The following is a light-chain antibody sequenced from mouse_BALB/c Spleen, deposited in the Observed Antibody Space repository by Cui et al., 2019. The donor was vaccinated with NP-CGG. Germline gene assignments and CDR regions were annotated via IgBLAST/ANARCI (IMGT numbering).Light chain of an antibody. Sequence: QAVVTQDSVLTTSPGETVTLTCRSSTGGVTTRNYANWVQEKPDHLFTGLIGGTNNRAPGVPARFSGSLIGDKAALTITGAQTEDEAIYFCALWYSNHWVFGGGTKLTVL. J-gene: IGLJ1*01. V-gene: IGLV1*01. CDR2: GTN. CDR3: ALWYSNHWV. CDR1: TGGVTTRNY.